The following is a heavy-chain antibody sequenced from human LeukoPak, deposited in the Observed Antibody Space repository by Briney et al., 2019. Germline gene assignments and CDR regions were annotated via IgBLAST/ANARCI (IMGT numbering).Heavy chain of an antibody. D-gene: IGHD3-22*01. V-gene: IGHV3-23*01. CDR2: ISGSGGST. CDR1: GFTFSSYA. J-gene: IGHJ4*02. Sequence: PGGSLRLSCAASGFTFSSYAMSWVRQAPGKGLEWVSAISGSGGSTYYADSVKGRFTISRDNSKNTLYLQMNSLRAEDTAVYYCARVDLMIPAMIVNWGQGTLVTVSS. CDR3: ARVDLMIPAMIVN.